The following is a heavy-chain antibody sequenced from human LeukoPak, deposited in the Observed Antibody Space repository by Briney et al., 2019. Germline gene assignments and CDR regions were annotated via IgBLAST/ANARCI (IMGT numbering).Heavy chain of an antibody. CDR1: GFPFNNYG. D-gene: IGHD1-26*01. CDR2: IRYDGSNK. CDR3: AKDVTYSGSLGAFDI. J-gene: IGHJ3*02. Sequence: PGGSLRLSCAASGFPFNNYGMHWVRQAPGKGLEWVAFIRYDGSNKYYADSVKGRFTISRDNSKNTLYLQMNSLRAEDTAVYYCAKDVTYSGSLGAFDIWGQGTMVTVSS. V-gene: IGHV3-30*02.